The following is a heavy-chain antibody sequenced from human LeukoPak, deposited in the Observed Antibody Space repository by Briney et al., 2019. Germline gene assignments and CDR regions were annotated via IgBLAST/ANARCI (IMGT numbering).Heavy chain of an antibody. CDR3: ARDDGMDV. Sequence: GGSLRLSCAASGFTFSSYGMHWVRQAPGKGLEWVAFIRYDGSNKYYADSAKGRFTISRDNAKNSLYLQMNSLRAEDTAVYYCARDDGMDVWGQGTTVTVSS. CDR1: GFTFSSYG. V-gene: IGHV3-30*02. CDR2: IRYDGSNK. J-gene: IGHJ6*02.